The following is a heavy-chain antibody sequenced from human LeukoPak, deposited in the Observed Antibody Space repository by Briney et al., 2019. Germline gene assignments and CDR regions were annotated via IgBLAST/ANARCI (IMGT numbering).Heavy chain of an antibody. Sequence: GGSLRLSCAASGFTFSSYAMSWVRQAPGKGLEWVSAISGSGGSTYYADSVKGRFTISRDNSKNTLYLQMNSLRAEDTAVYYCARDRDYGDYYYYGMDVWGQGTTVTVSS. CDR3: ARDRDYGDYYYYGMDV. V-gene: IGHV3-23*01. CDR2: ISGSGGST. CDR1: GFTFSSYA. D-gene: IGHD4-17*01. J-gene: IGHJ6*02.